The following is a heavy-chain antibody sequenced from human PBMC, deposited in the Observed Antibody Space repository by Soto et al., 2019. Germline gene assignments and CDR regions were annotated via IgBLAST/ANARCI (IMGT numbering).Heavy chain of an antibody. CDR2: IYYSGST. V-gene: IGHV4-39*01. Sequence: SETLSLTCTVSGGSISSSSYYWGWIRQPPGKGLEWIGSIYYSGSTYYNPSLKSRVTISVDTSKNQFSLKLSSVTAADTAVYYCARHYGIVVVVAATIDYWGQGTLVTVSS. CDR3: ARHYGIVVVVAATIDY. CDR1: GGSISSSSYY. D-gene: IGHD2-15*01. J-gene: IGHJ4*02.